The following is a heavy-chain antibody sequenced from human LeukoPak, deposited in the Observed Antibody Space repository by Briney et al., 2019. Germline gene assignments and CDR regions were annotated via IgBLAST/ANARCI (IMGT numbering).Heavy chain of an antibody. J-gene: IGHJ6*04. CDR2: IWYDGSNK. CDR3: ARGPVAYSLGSGRGGMEV. V-gene: IGHV3-33*01. Sequence: GGSLRLSCAASGFTFSSYGMHWVRQAPGKGLEWVAVIWYDGSNKYYADSVKGRFTISRDNSKNTLYLQMNSLRAEDTAVYYWARGPVAYSLGSGRGGMEVGGKGTRVTVSS. CDR1: GFTFSSYG. D-gene: IGHD3-10*01.